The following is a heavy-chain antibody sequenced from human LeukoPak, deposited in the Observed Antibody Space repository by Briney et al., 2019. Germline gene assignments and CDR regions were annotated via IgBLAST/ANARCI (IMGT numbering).Heavy chain of an antibody. V-gene: IGHV4-39*07. CDR3: ARELGYCSGGSCHYPFDY. J-gene: IGHJ4*02. D-gene: IGHD2-15*01. CDR1: GGSIRSSYYY. Sequence: SETLSLTCTVSGGSIRSSYYYWGWIRQPPGKGLEWIGSIYDSGSTNYNPSLKSRVTISVDTSKNQFSLKLSSVTAADTAVYYCARELGYCSGGSCHYPFDYWGQGTLVTVSS. CDR2: IYDSGST.